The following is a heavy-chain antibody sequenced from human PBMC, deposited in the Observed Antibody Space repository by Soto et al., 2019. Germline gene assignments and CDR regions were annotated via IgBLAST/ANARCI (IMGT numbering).Heavy chain of an antibody. CDR1: GFTFLRSA. V-gene: IGHV1-58*02. CDR3: ATDGVDRPNSFYYGLDV. CDR2: IVVGRGNT. Sequence: SVKVSCKASGFTFLRSAIHWVRQARGQRPEWIGWIVVGRGNTNYAQKFQDRVTISRDMSTNTVFMDLSSLKSDDTAVYYCATDGVDRPNSFYYGLDVWG. J-gene: IGHJ6*02. D-gene: IGHD1-1*01.